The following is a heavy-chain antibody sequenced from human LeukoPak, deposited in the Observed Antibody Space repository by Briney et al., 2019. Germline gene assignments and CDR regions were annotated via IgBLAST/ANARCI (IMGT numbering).Heavy chain of an antibody. CDR3: ARDSLKNGYNYDYFDY. CDR2: IWYDGSNK. D-gene: IGHD5-24*01. Sequence: GRSLRLSCAASGFTFSSYGMHWVRQAPGKGLEWVAVIWYDGSNKYYADSVKGRFTISRDNSKNILYLQMNSLTAEDTAVYYCARDSLKNGYNYDYFDYWGQGTLITVSS. V-gene: IGHV3-33*01. J-gene: IGHJ4*02. CDR1: GFTFSSYG.